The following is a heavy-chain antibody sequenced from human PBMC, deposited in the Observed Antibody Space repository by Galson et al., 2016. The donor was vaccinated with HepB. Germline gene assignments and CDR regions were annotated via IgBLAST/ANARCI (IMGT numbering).Heavy chain of an antibody. CDR2: IYPGDSII. D-gene: IGHD2-8*01. CDR3: ARPLPKGQYAYFNF. J-gene: IGHJ4*02. CDR1: GYSFSEYW. Sequence: QSGAEVKKPGESLKISCQGFGYSFSEYWVAWLRQMPGKGLEWMAVIYPGDSIIRYSPSFQGQVTISADNSISTAYLQWSSLKASDTAMYYCARPLPKGQYAYFNFWGQGTLVTVSS. V-gene: IGHV5-51*01.